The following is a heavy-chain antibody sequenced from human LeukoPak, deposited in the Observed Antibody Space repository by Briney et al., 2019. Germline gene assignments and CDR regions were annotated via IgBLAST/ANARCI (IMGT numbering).Heavy chain of an antibody. CDR2: IYYSVNT. D-gene: IGHD5-18*01. CDR3: ATPRGYSYGHLDN. J-gene: IGHJ4*02. V-gene: IGHV4-39*01. CDR1: GGSVSSSSAY. Sequence: PSVTLSLTCTVSGGSVSSSSAYWGWLRQAPGKGLEWIGSIYYSVNTYYNPSLKSRVTISVDTSKNQVFLNVSSVTAADTAVYYCATPRGYSYGHLDNWGQGTLVTVSS.